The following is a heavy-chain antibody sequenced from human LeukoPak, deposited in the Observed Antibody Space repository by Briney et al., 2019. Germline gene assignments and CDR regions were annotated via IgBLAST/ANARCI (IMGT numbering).Heavy chain of an antibody. Sequence: GGSLRLSCAASGFTFSSYGLNWVRQAPRKGLEWVSGISNNGVNRNYADSVKGRFTISRDNSKNTLYLQMNSLRAEDTAVYYCANGVSGRGCPNWGQGTLVTVSS. V-gene: IGHV3-23*01. J-gene: IGHJ4*02. D-gene: IGHD6-19*01. CDR1: GFTFSSYG. CDR3: ANGVSGRGCPN. CDR2: ISNNGVNR.